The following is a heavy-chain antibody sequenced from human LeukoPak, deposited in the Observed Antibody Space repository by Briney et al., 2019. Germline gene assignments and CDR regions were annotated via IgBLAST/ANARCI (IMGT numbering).Heavy chain of an antibody. Sequence: SETLSLTCSVSGGSINNYYWSWLRQPPGKGLEGIGYIDDRGSTDYNPSLKSRVTISVDTSKNQYSLKLSSVTAADSAVYYCARRYCSGGSCYSLDSWGQGTLVTVSS. CDR3: ARRYCSGGSCYSLDS. CDR1: GGSINNYY. CDR2: IDDRGST. J-gene: IGHJ4*02. V-gene: IGHV4-59*01. D-gene: IGHD2-15*01.